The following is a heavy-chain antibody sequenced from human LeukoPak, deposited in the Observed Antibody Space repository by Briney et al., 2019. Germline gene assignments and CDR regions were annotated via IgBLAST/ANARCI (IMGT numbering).Heavy chain of an antibody. Sequence: QSGGSLRLSCAASGFTFTDYSMSWVRQARGKGREWVSGLGRGGENRYYATSVRGRFSISRANSKDTVYLQMNSLRAEDTAIYYCVKDRPCETCMPMDAWGQGTTVTVSS. CDR1: GFTFTDYS. V-gene: IGHV3-23*01. D-gene: IGHD2-2*01. CDR2: LGRGGENR. CDR3: VKDRPCETCMPMDA. J-gene: IGHJ6*02.